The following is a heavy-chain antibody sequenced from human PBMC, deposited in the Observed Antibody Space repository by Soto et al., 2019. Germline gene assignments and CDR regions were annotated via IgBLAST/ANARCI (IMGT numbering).Heavy chain of an antibody. J-gene: IGHJ4*02. CDR3: ARMNYYDTSGYPFDY. CDR1: VRAISTSSSH. V-gene: IGHV4-39*07. D-gene: IGHD3-22*01. Sequence: SETLSLTYTVSVRAISTSSSHGSWIRQRPGRGQEWNGRIYYSGSTYYNPSLKSRVTISVDTSKNQFSLKLNFVTAADTAVYYCARMNYYDTSGYPFDYWGQG. CDR2: IYYSGST.